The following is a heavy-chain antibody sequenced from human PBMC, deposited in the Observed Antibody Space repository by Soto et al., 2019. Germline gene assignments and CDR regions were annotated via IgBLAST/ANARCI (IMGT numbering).Heavy chain of an antibody. V-gene: IGHV1-46*01. D-gene: IGHD3-22*01. CDR2: INPNGGST. J-gene: IGHJ3*02. CDR3: ARGRYYDSNGYYGPDAFDI. CDR1: GYTFTSYY. Sequence: ASVKVSCKASGYTFTSYYIHWVRQAPGHGLEWMGIINPNGGSTRFAQTFQGRITMTTDTSTSTVYMELRSLRSDDTAVYYCARGRYYDSNGYYGPDAFDIWGQGTMVTVS.